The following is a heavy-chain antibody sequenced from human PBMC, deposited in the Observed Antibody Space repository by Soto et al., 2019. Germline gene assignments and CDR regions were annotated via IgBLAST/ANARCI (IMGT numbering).Heavy chain of an antibody. CDR2: IYYSGST. J-gene: IGHJ4*02. CDR1: GGSISSSSYY. CDR3: ARQGKGRYSYGFDY. D-gene: IGHD5-18*01. Sequence: GSLRLSCTVSGGSISSSSYYWGWIRQPPGKGLEWIGSIYYSGSTYYNPSLKSRVTISVDTSKNQFSLKLSSVTAADTAVYYCARQGKGRYSYGFDYWGQGTLVTVSS. V-gene: IGHV4-39*01.